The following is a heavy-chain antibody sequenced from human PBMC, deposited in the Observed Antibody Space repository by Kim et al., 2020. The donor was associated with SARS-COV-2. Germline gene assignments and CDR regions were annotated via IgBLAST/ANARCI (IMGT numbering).Heavy chain of an antibody. V-gene: IGHV1-69*13. CDR3: ARGRITMIVVAVDAFDI. J-gene: IGHJ3*02. CDR1: GGTFSSYA. Sequence: SVKVSCKASGGTFSSYAISWVRQAPGQGLEWMGGIIPIFGTANYAQKFQGRVTITADESTSTAYMELSSLRSEDTAVYYCARGRITMIVVAVDAFDIWGQGTMVTVSS. CDR2: IIPIFGTA. D-gene: IGHD3-22*01.